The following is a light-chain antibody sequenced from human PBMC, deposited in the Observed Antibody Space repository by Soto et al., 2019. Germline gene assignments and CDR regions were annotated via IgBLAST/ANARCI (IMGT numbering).Light chain of an antibody. Sequence: QSALTQPASVSGSPGQSITISCTGTSSDVGGYNLVSWYQQHPGEAPKLIIYEDIERPSGVSNRFSGSKSGNTASLTISGLQTEDEGSYYCCSYAGGTSVVFGGGTQLTVL. V-gene: IGLV2-23*01. CDR3: CSYAGGTSVV. CDR1: SSDVGGYNL. CDR2: EDI. J-gene: IGLJ2*01.